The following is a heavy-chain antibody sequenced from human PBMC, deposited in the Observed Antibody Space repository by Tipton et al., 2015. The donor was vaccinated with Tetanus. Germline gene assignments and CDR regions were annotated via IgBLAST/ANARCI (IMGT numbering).Heavy chain of an antibody. Sequence: SLRLSCAASGFIFSSYGIHWVRQAPGKGLEWLAVSWYDGTDTYYADSVKGQFTMSRDNSKNTLYLQMNSLRAEDTALYYCAREADRSGGRFFSGGFDTRGQGTRVTVSS. V-gene: IGHV3-33*01. D-gene: IGHD3-22*01. CDR3: AREADRSGGRFFSGGFDT. CDR2: SWYDGTDT. J-gene: IGHJ4*02. CDR1: GFIFSSYG.